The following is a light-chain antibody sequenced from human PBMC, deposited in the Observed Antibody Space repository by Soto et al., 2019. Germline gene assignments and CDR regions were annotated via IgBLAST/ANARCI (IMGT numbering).Light chain of an antibody. J-gene: IGKJ2*01. V-gene: IGKV3-11*01. CDR2: DAS. Sequence: EIVLTQSPATLSLSPGERATLSCRASQSVSSYLAWYQQKPGQAPRLLIYDASNRATGIPARFSGSGSGTDFTLTISSLEPEDFAVDNCQQRSNWPPLVTFGQGTKLEIK. CDR3: QQRSNWPPLVT. CDR1: QSVSSY.